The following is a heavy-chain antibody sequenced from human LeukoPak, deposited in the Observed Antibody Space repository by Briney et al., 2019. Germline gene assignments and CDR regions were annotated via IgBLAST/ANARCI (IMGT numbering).Heavy chain of an antibody. CDR2: IYPGDSDT. CDR3: ASIYSGSYFGY. CDR1: GYGFTSYW. V-gene: IGHV5-51*01. D-gene: IGHD1-26*01. Sequence: GEALKISFKGSGYGFTSYWIGWVRQMPGKGLEWMGIIYPGDSDTRYSPSFQGQVTISADKSISTAYLQWSSLKASDTAMYYCASIYSGSYFGYWGQGTLVTVSS. J-gene: IGHJ4*02.